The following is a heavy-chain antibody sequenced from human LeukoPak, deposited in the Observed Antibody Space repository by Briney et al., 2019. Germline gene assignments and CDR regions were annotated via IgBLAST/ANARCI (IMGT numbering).Heavy chain of an antibody. CDR2: TYSGGST. V-gene: IGHV3-53*01. J-gene: IGHJ4*02. CDR1: GFTFSSYE. CDR3: AKEDYDILTGYYGLDY. D-gene: IGHD3-9*01. Sequence: GGSLRLSCAASGFTFSSYEMNWVRQAPGKGLEWVSVTYSGGSTHYADSVKGRFTVSRDSSKNTLYLQMNSLRAEDTAVYYCAKEDYDILTGYYGLDYWGQGTLVTVSS.